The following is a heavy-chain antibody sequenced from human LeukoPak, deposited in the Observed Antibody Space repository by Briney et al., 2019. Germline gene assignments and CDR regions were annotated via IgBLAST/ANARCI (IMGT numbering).Heavy chain of an antibody. CDR3: ARDLGGYNSPFDY. CDR2: FDPEDGET. V-gene: IGHV1-24*01. Sequence: ASVKVSCKVSGYTLTELSMHWVRQAPGKGLEWMGGFDPEDGETIYAQKFQGRVTITADKSTSTAYMELSSLRSEDTAVYYCARDLGGYNSPFDYWGQGTLVTVSS. CDR1: GYTLTELS. J-gene: IGHJ4*02. D-gene: IGHD5-24*01.